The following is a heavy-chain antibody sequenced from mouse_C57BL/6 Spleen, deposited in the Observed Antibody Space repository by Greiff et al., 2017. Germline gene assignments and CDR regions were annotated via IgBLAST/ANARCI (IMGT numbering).Heavy chain of an antibody. CDR1: GYAFTNYL. CDR3: ERSGGNYPYWYFDV. Sequence: QVQLQQSGAELVRPGTSVKVSCKASGYAFTNYLIEWVKQRPGQGLEWIGVINPGSGGTNYNEKFKGKATLTADKSSSTAYMQLSSLTSEDSAVYLCERSGGNYPYWYFDVWGTGTTVTVSS. D-gene: IGHD2-1*01. J-gene: IGHJ1*03. V-gene: IGHV1-54*01. CDR2: INPGSGGT.